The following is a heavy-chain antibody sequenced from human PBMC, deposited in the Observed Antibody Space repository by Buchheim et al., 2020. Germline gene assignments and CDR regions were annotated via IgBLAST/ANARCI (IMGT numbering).Heavy chain of an antibody. V-gene: IGHV4-39*07. CDR2: ISNSGST. Sequence: QLQLQESGPGLVKPSETLSLTCTVSGGSISSSNYYWDWIRQPPGKGLEWIGNISNSGSTSYNPSLQSRVTISVDTSKNQFPLKLSSVTAADTAVYYCARDGGVRGGVIDYWGQGTL. CDR1: GGSISSSNYY. D-gene: IGHD3-10*01. J-gene: IGHJ4*02. CDR3: ARDGGVRGGVIDY.